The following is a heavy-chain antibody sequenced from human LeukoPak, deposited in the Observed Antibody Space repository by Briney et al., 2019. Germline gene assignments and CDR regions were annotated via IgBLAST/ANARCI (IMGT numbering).Heavy chain of an antibody. J-gene: IGHJ2*01. CDR2: IIPIFGTT. V-gene: IGHV1-69*05. CDR1: GGTFSSYA. D-gene: IGHD3-22*01. CDR3: ARSYYDSSPYFDL. Sequence: SVKVSCKASGGTFSSYAISWVRQAPGQGLEWMGGIIPIFGTTNYAQKFQGRVTITTDESASTAYMELSSLRSEDTAVYYCARSYYDSSPYFDLWGRGTLVAVSS.